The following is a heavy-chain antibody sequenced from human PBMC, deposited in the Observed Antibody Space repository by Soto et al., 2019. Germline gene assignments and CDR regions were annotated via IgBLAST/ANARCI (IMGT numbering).Heavy chain of an antibody. CDR1: GYTFTSYG. CDR2: ISAYNVNT. Sequence: RASVKVSCKASGYTFTSYGISWVRQAPGQGLEWMGLISAYNVNTNYAQKLQGRVTMTTDTSTSTAYMELRSLRFDDTAVYYCARVGLGVVIIDYWGQGTLVTVSS. CDR3: ARVGLGVVIIDY. J-gene: IGHJ4*02. V-gene: IGHV1-18*01. D-gene: IGHD3-3*01.